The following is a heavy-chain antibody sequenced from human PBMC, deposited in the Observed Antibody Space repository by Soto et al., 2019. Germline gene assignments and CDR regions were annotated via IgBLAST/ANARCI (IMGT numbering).Heavy chain of an antibody. CDR2: LYYSGTT. D-gene: IGHD3-9*01. Sequence: PSETLSLTCTVSGGSISRYYWSWIRQPPGKGLEWIGYLYYSGTTYYNPSLNSRVTISVDTSKKHFSLKLSSVTAADTAVYYCARAPYDILTGFYFDYWGQGTLVTVSS. CDR1: GGSISRYY. J-gene: IGHJ4*02. CDR3: ARAPYDILTGFYFDY. V-gene: IGHV4-59*08.